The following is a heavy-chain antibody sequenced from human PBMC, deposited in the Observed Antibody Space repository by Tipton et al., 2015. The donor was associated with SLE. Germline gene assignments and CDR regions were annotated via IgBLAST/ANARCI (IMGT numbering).Heavy chain of an antibody. CDR2: IYTSGST. J-gene: IGHJ2*01. V-gene: IGHV4-61*02. D-gene: IGHD6-19*01. Sequence: LRLSCTVSGGSISSGSYYWGWIRQPAGKGLEWIGRIYTSGSTNYNPSLKSRVTISVDTSKNQFSLKLSSVTAADTAVYYCARLQWLVLNWYFDLWGRGTLVTVSS. CDR1: GGSISSGSYY. CDR3: ARLQWLVLNWYFDL.